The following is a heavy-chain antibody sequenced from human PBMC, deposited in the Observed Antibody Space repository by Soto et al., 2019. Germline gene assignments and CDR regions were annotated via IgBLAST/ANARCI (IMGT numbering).Heavy chain of an antibody. J-gene: IGHJ4*02. CDR2: ISYDGSNK. V-gene: IGHV3-30*03. CDR3: VGGQYYFDY. CDR1: GFPFTTYG. Sequence: QVQLVESGGGVVQPGRSLRLSCAASGFPFTTYGMHWVREGPGKGLEWVAVISYDGSNKYYADSVKGRFTISRDNSKNSLYLPMNSLSPEDTALYYCVGGQYYFDYRGQGTLVTFSS. D-gene: IGHD3-10*01.